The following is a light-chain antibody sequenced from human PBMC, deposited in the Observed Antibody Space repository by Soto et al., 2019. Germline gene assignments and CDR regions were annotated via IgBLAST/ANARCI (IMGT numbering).Light chain of an antibody. Sequence: DIVMTQSPDSLAVSLGERATINCKSSQSVLHRSNNKNYLAWYQQKPGQPPRLLIYWASTRESGVPDRFRGSGSGTDFPLTINSLQTAAVAVYYGQQYYDSLVLSFGGGNKVEL. CDR2: WAS. V-gene: IGKV4-1*01. CDR1: QSVLHRSNNKNY. CDR3: QQYYDSLVLS. J-gene: IGKJ4*01.